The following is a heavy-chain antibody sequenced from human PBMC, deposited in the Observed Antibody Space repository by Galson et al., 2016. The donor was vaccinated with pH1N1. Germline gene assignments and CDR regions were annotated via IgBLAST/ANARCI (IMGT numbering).Heavy chain of an antibody. V-gene: IGHV3-64*02. CDR1: GFRFSDYG. Sequence: SLRLSCATSGFRFSDYGIHWVRQAPGKGLEYVSAIKSNGETTYYADSVKGRFTISRDNSKNMAYLQMGSLRAEDMAVYYCARVRVSTTAPYFDYWGQGTLVTVSS. CDR3: ARVRVSTTAPYFDY. J-gene: IGHJ4*02. CDR2: IKSNGETT. D-gene: IGHD1-1*01.